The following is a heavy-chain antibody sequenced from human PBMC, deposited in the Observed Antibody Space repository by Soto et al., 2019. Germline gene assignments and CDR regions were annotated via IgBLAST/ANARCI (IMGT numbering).Heavy chain of an antibody. CDR3: ASGYSGYDSSYYYGMDV. J-gene: IGHJ6*02. V-gene: IGHV1-69*13. CDR1: GGTFSSYA. D-gene: IGHD5-12*01. CDR2: IIPIFGTA. Sequence: SVKVSCKASGGTFSSYAISWVRQAPGQWLEWMGGIIPIFGTANYARKFQGRVTITADESTSTAYMELSSLRSEDTAVYYCASGYSGYDSSYYYGMDVWGQGTTVTVSS.